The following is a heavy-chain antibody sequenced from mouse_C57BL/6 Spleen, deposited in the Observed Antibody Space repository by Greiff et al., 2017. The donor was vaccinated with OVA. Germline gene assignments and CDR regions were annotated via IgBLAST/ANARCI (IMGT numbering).Heavy chain of an antibody. Sequence: DVMLVESGGGLVKPGGSLKLSCAASGFTFSDYGMHWVRQAPEKGLEWVAYISSGSSTIYYADTVKGRFTISRDNAKNTLFLQMTSLRSEDTAMYYCARPYDYGGAWYFDVWGTGTTVTVSS. V-gene: IGHV5-17*01. J-gene: IGHJ1*03. D-gene: IGHD2-4*01. CDR1: GFTFSDYG. CDR3: ARPYDYGGAWYFDV. CDR2: ISSGSSTI.